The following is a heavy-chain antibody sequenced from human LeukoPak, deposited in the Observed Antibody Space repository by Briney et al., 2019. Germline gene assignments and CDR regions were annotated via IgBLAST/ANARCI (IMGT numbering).Heavy chain of an antibody. J-gene: IGHJ5*02. Sequence: SETLSLTCTVSGGSISSYYWSWIRQPPGKGPEWIGYIYYSGSTNYNPSLKSRVTISVDTSKNQFSLKLSSVTAADTAVYYCARGGRWLRNWFDPWGQGTLVTVSS. V-gene: IGHV4-59*01. D-gene: IGHD5-12*01. CDR2: IYYSGST. CDR1: GGSISSYY. CDR3: ARGGRWLRNWFDP.